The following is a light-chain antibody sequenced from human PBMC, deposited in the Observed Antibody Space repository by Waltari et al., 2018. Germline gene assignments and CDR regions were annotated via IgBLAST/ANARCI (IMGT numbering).Light chain of an antibody. Sequence: AIXMTXSXXSXSASVGXXVTITCRASQGIRNDLGWYQQKPGKAPKLLIYAASSLQCGVPSRFSGSGSGTDFTLXXSSLQPEXXATYYXXXXYNYPRTFXXXTXVEIK. CDR3: XXXYNYPRT. CDR2: AAS. J-gene: IGKJ1*01. V-gene: IGKV1-6*01. CDR1: QGIRND.